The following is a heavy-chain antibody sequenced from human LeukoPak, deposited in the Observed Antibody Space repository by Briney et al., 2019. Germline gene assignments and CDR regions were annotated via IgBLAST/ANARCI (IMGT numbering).Heavy chain of an antibody. CDR3: ARDRRYYYDSSGYYYRNWYFDL. CDR2: ISSTSSTR. CDR1: AFTFSDYY. J-gene: IGHJ2*01. V-gene: IGHV3-11*04. Sequence: GGSLRLSCAASAFTFSDYYMSWVRQAPGKGLAWVSYISSTSSTRYYADSVKGRFTISRDNAKNSLYLQMDSLRAEDTAVYYCARDRRYYYDSSGYYYRNWYFDLWGRGTLVTVSS. D-gene: IGHD3-22*01.